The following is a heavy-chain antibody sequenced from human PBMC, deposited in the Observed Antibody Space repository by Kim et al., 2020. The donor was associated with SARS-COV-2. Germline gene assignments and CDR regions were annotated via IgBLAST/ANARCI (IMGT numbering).Heavy chain of an antibody. CDR2: IIPIFGTA. V-gene: IGHV1-69*13. Sequence: SVKVSCKASGGTFSSYAISWVRQAPGQGLEWMGGIIPIFGTANYAQKFQGRVTITADESTSTAYMELSSLRSEDTAVYYCARGSLWGDYYYYYGMDVWGQGTTVTVSS. CDR3: ARGSLWGDYYYYYGMDV. J-gene: IGHJ6*02. D-gene: IGHD5-18*01. CDR1: GGTFSSYA.